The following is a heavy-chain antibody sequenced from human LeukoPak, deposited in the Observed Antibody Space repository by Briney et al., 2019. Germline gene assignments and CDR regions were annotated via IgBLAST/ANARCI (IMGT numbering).Heavy chain of an antibody. CDR2: IIPIFGTA. D-gene: IGHD2-2*01. J-gene: IGHJ3*02. CDR1: GGAFSSYA. Sequence: GASVKVSCKASGGAFSSYAISWVRQAPGQGLEWMGGIIPIFGTANYAQKFQGRVTITADESTSTAYMELSSLRSEDTAVYYCAGGYCSSTSCYRIREDAFDIWGQGTMVTVSS. CDR3: AGGYCSSTSCYRIREDAFDI. V-gene: IGHV1-69*13.